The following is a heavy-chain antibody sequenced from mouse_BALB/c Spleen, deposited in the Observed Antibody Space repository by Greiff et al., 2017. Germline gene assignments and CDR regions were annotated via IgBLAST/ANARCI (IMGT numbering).Heavy chain of an antibody. J-gene: IGHJ4*01. Sequence: QVQLQQSGAELVRPGTSVKVSCKASGYAFTNYLIEWVKQRPGQGLEWIGVINPGSGGTNYNEKFKGKATLTADKSSSTAYMQLSSLTSDDSAVYFCARELAKDYWGQGTSVTVSS. CDR3: ARELAKDY. CDR2: INPGSGGT. CDR1: GYAFTNYL. V-gene: IGHV1-54*01.